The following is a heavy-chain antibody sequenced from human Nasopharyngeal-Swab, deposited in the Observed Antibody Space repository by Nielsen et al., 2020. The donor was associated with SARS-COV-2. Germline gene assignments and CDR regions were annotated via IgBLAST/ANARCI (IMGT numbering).Heavy chain of an antibody. V-gene: IGHV1-46*01. CDR1: GYTFTSYY. CDR2: INPSGGST. J-gene: IGHJ6*02. CDR3: AREEREVWSGFFLAASMDV. D-gene: IGHD3-3*01. Sequence: ASVTVSCKASGYTFTSYYMHWVRQAPGQGLEWMGIINPSGGSTNYAQKLQGRVTITADESTSTAYMELSSLRSEDTAVYYCAREEREVWSGFFLAASMDVWGQGTTVTVSS.